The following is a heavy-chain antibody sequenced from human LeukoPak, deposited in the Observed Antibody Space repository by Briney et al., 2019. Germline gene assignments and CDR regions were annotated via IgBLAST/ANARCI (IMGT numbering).Heavy chain of an antibody. D-gene: IGHD3-3*01. CDR3: AGYITIFGVVINDGFDI. J-gene: IGHJ3*02. CDR2: IYYTGST. CDR1: GVSITSSRYY. V-gene: IGHV4-39*07. Sequence: SETLSLTCTVSGVSITSSRYYWGWIRQPPGKGLEWIATIYYTGSTNYNPSLKSRVTISVDTSKNQFSLKLSSVTAADTAVYYCAGYITIFGVVINDGFDIWGQGTMVTVSS.